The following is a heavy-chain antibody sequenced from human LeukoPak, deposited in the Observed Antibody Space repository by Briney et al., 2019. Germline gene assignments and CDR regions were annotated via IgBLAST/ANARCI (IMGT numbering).Heavy chain of an antibody. J-gene: IGHJ6*04. CDR2: ISSSSSTI. V-gene: IGHV3-48*01. D-gene: IGHD1-26*01. Sequence: GGSLRLSCAAPGFTVSSYSMNWVRQAPEKGLEWVSYISSSSSTIYYADSVKGRFTISRDNAKNSLYLQMNSLRAEDTAVYYCARGHVLGATFGMDVWGKGTTVTVSS. CDR3: ARGHVLGATFGMDV. CDR1: GFTVSSYS.